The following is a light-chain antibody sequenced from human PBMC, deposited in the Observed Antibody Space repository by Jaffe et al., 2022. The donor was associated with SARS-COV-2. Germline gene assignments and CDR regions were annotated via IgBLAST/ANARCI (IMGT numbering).Light chain of an antibody. CDR1: QSVSSD. CDR2: DAS. CDR3: QHYNNWPMYT. Sequence: EIVMTQSPATLSVAPGERATLSCRASQSVSSDLAWYQQKPGQAPRLLIYDASLRATDIPARFSASGSGTEFTLTISSLQSEDFAVYYCQHYNNWPMYTFGQGTKLEIK. V-gene: IGKV3-15*01. J-gene: IGKJ2*01.